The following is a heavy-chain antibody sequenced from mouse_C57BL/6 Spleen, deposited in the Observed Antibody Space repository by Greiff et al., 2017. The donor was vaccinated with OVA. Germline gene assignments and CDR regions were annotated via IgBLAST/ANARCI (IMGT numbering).Heavy chain of an antibody. CDR2: IYPGSGST. J-gene: IGHJ3*01. V-gene: IGHV1-55*01. D-gene: IGHD2-4*01. Sequence: QVQLQQSGAELVKPGASVKMSCKASGYTFTSYWITWVKQRPGQGLEWIGDIYPGSGSTNYNEKFKSKATLTVDTSSSTAYMQLSSLTSEDSAVYYCARQDGLRLAWFAYWGQGTLVTVSA. CDR1: GYTFTSYW. CDR3: ARQDGLRLAWFAY.